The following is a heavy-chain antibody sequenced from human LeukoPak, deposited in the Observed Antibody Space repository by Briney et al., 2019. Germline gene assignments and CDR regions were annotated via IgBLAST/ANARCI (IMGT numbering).Heavy chain of an antibody. CDR3: ARAHTYNVEMATIMGGFDY. J-gene: IGHJ4*02. D-gene: IGHD5-24*01. V-gene: IGHV4-4*02. Sequence: SETLSLTCAVSGGSISSSNWWSWVRQPPGKGLEWIGEIYHSGSTNYNPSLKSRVTISVDKSKNQFSLKLSSVTAADTAVYYCARAHTYNVEMATIMGGFDYWGQGTLVTVSS. CDR1: GGSISSSNW. CDR2: IYHSGST.